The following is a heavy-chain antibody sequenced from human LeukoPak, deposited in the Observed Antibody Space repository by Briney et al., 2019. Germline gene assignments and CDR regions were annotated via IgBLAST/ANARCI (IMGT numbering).Heavy chain of an antibody. J-gene: IGHJ4*02. Sequence: GASVKVSCKVSGYTLTELSMHWVRQAPGKGLEWVSAISGSGGTTYYADSVKGRFIISRDNYKNTLYLQMNSLRAEDTAVYYCARDPRHSYYYFDYWGQGTLVTVSS. CDR1: GYTLTELS. D-gene: IGHD1-26*01. V-gene: IGHV3-23*01. CDR3: ARDPRHSYYYFDY. CDR2: ISGSGGTT.